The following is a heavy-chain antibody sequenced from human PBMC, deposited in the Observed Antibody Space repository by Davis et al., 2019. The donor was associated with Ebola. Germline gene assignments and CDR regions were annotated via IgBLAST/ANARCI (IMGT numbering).Heavy chain of an antibody. Sequence: GESLKISCKGSGYSFTSYWIGWVRQMPGKGLEWMGIIYPGDSDTRYSPSFQGQVTISADKSISTAYLQWSSLKASDTAMYYCARQARITGDAFDIWGQGTMVTVSS. J-gene: IGHJ3*02. CDR3: ARQARITGDAFDI. D-gene: IGHD1-14*01. CDR2: IYPGDSDT. CDR1: GYSFTSYW. V-gene: IGHV5-51*01.